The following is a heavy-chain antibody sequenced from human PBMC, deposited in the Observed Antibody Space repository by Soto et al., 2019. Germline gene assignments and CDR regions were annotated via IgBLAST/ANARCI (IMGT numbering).Heavy chain of an antibody. CDR1: GGTFSSYA. V-gene: IGHV1-69*13. CDR3: AGRGFKMVFDY. D-gene: IGHD2-8*01. Sequence: GASVKVSFKASGGTFSSYAISWVRQAPGQGLEWMGGIIPIFGTANYAQKFQGRVTITADESTSTAYMELSSLRSEDTAVYYCAGRGFKMVFDYWGQGTLVTVSS. CDR2: IIPIFGTA. J-gene: IGHJ4*02.